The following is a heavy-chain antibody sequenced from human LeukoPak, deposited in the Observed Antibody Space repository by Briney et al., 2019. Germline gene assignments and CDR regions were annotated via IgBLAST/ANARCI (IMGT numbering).Heavy chain of an antibody. CDR2: IFPDDSHS. D-gene: IGHD3-22*01. CDR1: GYRFSTYW. V-gene: IGHV5-51*01. Sequence: RGESLKISCKGSGYRFSTYWIGWVRQMPGKGLEWMGAIFPDDSHSTYSPSFQGQVTISADRSIGAAHLQWGSLKASDTAMYYCARHYYDSSGPSPFAFDIWGQGTMVTASS. J-gene: IGHJ3*02. CDR3: ARHYYDSSGPSPFAFDI.